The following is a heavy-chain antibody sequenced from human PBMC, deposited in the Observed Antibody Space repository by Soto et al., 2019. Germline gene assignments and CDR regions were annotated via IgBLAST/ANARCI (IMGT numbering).Heavy chain of an antibody. CDR3: ARWALGAGSHYGMDV. V-gene: IGHV5-51*01. D-gene: IGHD1-26*01. CDR2: IYPGDSDT. Sequence: PGESLKISCKGARYSFTSYWIGWVRQMPGKGLVWMGIIYPGDSDTRYSPSFQDQVTISADKSISTAYLQWSSLKASDTAMYYCARWALGAGSHYGMDVCGRVTTVAASS. CDR1: RYSFTSYW. J-gene: IGHJ6*04.